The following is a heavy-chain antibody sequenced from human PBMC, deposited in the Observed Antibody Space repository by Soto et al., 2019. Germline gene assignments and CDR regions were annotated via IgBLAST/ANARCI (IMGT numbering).Heavy chain of an antibody. V-gene: IGHV1-18*01. CDR3: ARDPTLMVRGVPTF. J-gene: IGHJ4*02. Sequence: ASVKVSCKASGYTFTSYVITWVRQAPGQGLEWMGWVSAYNGNTNSALKLQGRVTMTTDTSTSTAYMELRSLRSDDTAVYYCARDPTLMVRGVPTFWGQGTLVTVSS. CDR1: GYTFTSYV. CDR2: VSAYNGNT. D-gene: IGHD3-10*01.